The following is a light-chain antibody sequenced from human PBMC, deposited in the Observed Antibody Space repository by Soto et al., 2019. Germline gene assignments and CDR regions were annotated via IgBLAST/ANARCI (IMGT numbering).Light chain of an antibody. Sequence: QTVVTQPPSVSGSPGQRVTISCSGSSSNIGSNTVNWYQQLPGAAPKLLIYSNDQRPYGVPARFSDSKSGTSDSLAISGLQCEDAAVYYCSVWDDSLNGPVFGGGTKGTVL. V-gene: IGLV1-44*01. J-gene: IGLJ3*02. CDR1: SSNIGSNT. CDR2: SND. CDR3: SVWDDSLNGPV.